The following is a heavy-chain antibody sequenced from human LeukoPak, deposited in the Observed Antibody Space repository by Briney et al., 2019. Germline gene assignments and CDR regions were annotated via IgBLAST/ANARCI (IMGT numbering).Heavy chain of an antibody. Sequence: SETLSLTCAVYGGSFSGYYWSWIRQPPGKGLEWIWEINHSGSTNYNPSLKSRVTISVDTSKNQFSLKLSSVTAADTAVYYCATGGGRNDYGDYVRRGNEGWSRYYYYYMDVWGKGTAVTVSS. CDR1: GGSFSGYY. CDR2: INHSGST. D-gene: IGHD4-17*01. V-gene: IGHV4-34*01. CDR3: ATGGGRNDYGDYVRRGNEGWSRYYYYYMDV. J-gene: IGHJ6*03.